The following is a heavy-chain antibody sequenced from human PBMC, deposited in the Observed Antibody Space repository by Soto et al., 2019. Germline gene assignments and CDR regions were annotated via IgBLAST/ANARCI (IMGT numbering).Heavy chain of an antibody. CDR2: ISLSSSTI. CDR1: AFTFSDYY. Sequence: GGSLILSCAASAFTFSDYYMGWIRQAPGKGLEWVSYISLSSSTIHYADSVKGRFIISRDNAKSSLYLQMNSLRDEDTAVYYCTRRLEGYYYYGLDVWGQGTTVTVSS. J-gene: IGHJ6*02. D-gene: IGHD3-16*01. CDR3: TRRLEGYYYYGLDV. V-gene: IGHV3-11*04.